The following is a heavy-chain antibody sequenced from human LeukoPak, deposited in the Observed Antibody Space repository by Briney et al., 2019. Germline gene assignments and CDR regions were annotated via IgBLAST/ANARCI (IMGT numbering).Heavy chain of an antibody. CDR3: ARSMVRGVMPLGY. V-gene: IGHV1-8*02. D-gene: IGHD3-10*01. Sequence: ASVKVSCKASGYTFTGYYMHWVRQAPGQGLEWMGWMNPNSGNTGYAQKFQGRVTMTRNTSISTAYLELSSLRSEDTAVYYCARSMVRGVMPLGYWGQGTLVTVSS. J-gene: IGHJ4*02. CDR1: GYTFTGYY. CDR2: MNPNSGNT.